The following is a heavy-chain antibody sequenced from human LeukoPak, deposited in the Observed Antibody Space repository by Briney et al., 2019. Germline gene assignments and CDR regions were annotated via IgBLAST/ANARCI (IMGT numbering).Heavy chain of an antibody. Sequence: PGGSLRLSCAASGFTFSSYAMSWVRQAPGKGLEWVSTISGSGSVTYYPDSVRGRFTISRDKSKNTLHLQMDSLRAEDTAIYYCAKWPEGATPKFHYWGQGTLVTVSS. D-gene: IGHD1-26*01. J-gene: IGHJ4*02. CDR2: ISGSGSVT. CDR3: AKWPEGATPKFHY. CDR1: GFTFSSYA. V-gene: IGHV3-23*01.